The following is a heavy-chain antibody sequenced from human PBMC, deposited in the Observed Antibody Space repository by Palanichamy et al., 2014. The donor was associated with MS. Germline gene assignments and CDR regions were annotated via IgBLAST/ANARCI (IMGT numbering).Heavy chain of an antibody. CDR2: INQGAGAK. CDR3: AKIGYSGWNFDY. CDR1: GFSFSSYW. Sequence: EVQLVESGGGLVQPGGSLRLSCAASGFSFSSYWMTWVRQAPGKGLEWVANINQGAGAKHYVDSVRGRFTISRDDAKNSLYLRMNSLRAEDTAVYYCAKIGYSGWNFDYWGQGTLVTVSS. D-gene: IGHD6-19*01. V-gene: IGHV3-7*01. J-gene: IGHJ4*02.